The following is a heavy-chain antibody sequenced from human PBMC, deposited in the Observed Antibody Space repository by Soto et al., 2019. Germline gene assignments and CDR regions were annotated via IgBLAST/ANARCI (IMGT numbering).Heavy chain of an antibody. V-gene: IGHV4-39*07. CDR2: IFYSGST. CDR3: AGVQANHLFDY. J-gene: IGHJ4*02. D-gene: IGHD1-1*01. CDR1: GGSISTSRSY. Sequence: PSETLSLTCSVSGGSISTSRSYWAWICQPPGKGLEWLAKIFYSGSTFYNPSLTSRVTISVDTSKNQFSLKLSSVTAADTAVYYCAGVQANHLFDYWGQGTLVTVSS.